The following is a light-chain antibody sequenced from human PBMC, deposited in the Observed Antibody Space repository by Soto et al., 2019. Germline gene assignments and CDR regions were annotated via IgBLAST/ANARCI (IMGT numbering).Light chain of an antibody. CDR1: ENVRTF. CDR3: QQYNNWPPGAT. J-gene: IGKJ3*01. V-gene: IGKV3-11*01. Sequence: EVVLTQSPATLSLSPGERATLSCRASENVRTFVDWYQQKPGQAPRLLIYGASNRATGIPPRFSGSGSGTDFTLTISNLEPEDFATYYCQQYNNWPPGATFGPGTKVEIK. CDR2: GAS.